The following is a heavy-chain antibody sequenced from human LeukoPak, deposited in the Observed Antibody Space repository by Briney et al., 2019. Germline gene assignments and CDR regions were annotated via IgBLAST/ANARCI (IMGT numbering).Heavy chain of an antibody. V-gene: IGHV3-66*04. Sequence: PGGSLRLSCAASEFSFGSNYMTWVRQAPGKGLEWVSLIYSGGSTYYADSVKGRFTISRDNSKNTLYLQMNSLRAEDTAVYYCAGLGITMIGGVWGKGTTVTISS. J-gene: IGHJ6*04. CDR2: IYSGGST. CDR1: EFSFGSNY. D-gene: IGHD3-10*02. CDR3: AGLGITMIGGV.